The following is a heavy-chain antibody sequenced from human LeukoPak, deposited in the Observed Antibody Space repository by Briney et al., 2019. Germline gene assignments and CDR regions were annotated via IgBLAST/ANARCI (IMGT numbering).Heavy chain of an antibody. Sequence: TSETLSLTCTVSGGSISSYCWSWIRQPPGKGLEWIGYIYYSGSTNYNPSLKRRVTISVDTSKNQFSLKLSSVTAADTAVSYCARDQGYCSSTSCHISWFDPWGQGTLVTVSS. CDR3: ARDQGYCSSTSCHISWFDP. V-gene: IGHV4-59*01. CDR1: GGSISSYC. D-gene: IGHD2-2*01. CDR2: IYYSGST. J-gene: IGHJ5*02.